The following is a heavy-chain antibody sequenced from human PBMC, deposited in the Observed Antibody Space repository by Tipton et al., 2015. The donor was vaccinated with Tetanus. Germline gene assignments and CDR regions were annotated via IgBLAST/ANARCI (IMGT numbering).Heavy chain of an antibody. CDR2: IYYTRST. D-gene: IGHD3-10*01. CDR1: GGSISSYY. CDR3: ARAGRGRVFDY. J-gene: IGHJ4*02. Sequence: TLSLTCTVSGGSISSYYWSWIRQPPGKGLEWLGYIYYTRSTNYNPSLNSRVAISLDTSKDQFSLKLSSVTAADTAVYYCARAGRGRVFDYWGQGTLVTVSS. V-gene: IGHV4-59*01.